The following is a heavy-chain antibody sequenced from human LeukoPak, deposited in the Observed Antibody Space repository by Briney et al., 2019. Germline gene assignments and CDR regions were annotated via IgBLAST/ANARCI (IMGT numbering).Heavy chain of an antibody. V-gene: IGHV4-38-2*02. CDR3: ARGYCSSTSCHFDY. D-gene: IGHD2-2*01. Sequence: SETLSLTCTVSGYSISSGHYWGWIRQPPGKGLEWIGSIYHGETTYYNPSLKTRLTISVDMSKNQFSLKLSSVTAADTAVYYCARGYCSSTSCHFDYWGQGTLVTVSS. CDR1: GYSISSGHY. J-gene: IGHJ4*02. CDR2: IYHGETT.